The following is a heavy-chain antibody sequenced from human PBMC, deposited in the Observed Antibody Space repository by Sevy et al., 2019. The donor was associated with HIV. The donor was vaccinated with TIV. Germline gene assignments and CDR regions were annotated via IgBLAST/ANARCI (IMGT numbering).Heavy chain of an antibody. CDR1: GFTFSSFF. CDR2: ISYDGSNE. J-gene: IGHJ1*01. V-gene: IGHV3-30-3*01. CDR3: ALERLSSNVAEYFQN. Sequence: GGSLRLSCAASGFTFSSFFMHWVRQAPGKGLEWVATISYDGSNEHYADSVKGRFTISRDKSTNALYLQMNSLRAEDTAVYYCALERLSSNVAEYFQNWGQGTLVTVSS. D-gene: IGHD1-1*01.